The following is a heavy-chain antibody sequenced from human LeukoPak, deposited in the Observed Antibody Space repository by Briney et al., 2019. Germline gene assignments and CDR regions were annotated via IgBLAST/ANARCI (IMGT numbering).Heavy chain of an antibody. Sequence: ASVKVSCKASGYTFTSYGISWVRQAPGQGLEWMGWISAYNGNTNYAQELQGRVTMTTDTSTSTAYMELRSLRSDDTAVYYCARDDRYCSSTSCYTPFDYWGQGTLVTVSS. D-gene: IGHD2-2*02. CDR3: ARDDRYCSSTSCYTPFDY. CDR1: GYTFTSYG. J-gene: IGHJ4*02. CDR2: ISAYNGNT. V-gene: IGHV1-18*01.